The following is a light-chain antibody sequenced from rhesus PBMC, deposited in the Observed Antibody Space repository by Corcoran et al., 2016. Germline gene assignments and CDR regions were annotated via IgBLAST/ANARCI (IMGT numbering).Light chain of an antibody. Sequence: QAALTQPRSVSGSPGQSVTISCSGTSSDIGGYNYVSWYQQHPGTAPKLMIYEVTKRPSGVSDRFSGSKSGNTASLTISGLQAEDEADYYRSSYAGSNTYSIGAGTRLTV. CDR1: SSDIGGYNY. J-gene: IGLJ1*01. V-gene: IGLV2-32*02. CDR2: EVT. CDR3: SSYAGSNTYS.